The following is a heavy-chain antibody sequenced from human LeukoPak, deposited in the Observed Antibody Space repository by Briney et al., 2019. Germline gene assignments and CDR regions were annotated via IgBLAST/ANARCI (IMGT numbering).Heavy chain of an antibody. D-gene: IGHD3-3*01. J-gene: IGHJ3*02. CDR1: GFTVSTHA. V-gene: IGHV3-30-3*01. Sequence: GGSLTLSCAASGFTVSTHAMHWVRQTPAKGLEWVAIISSGGTNKHYADSVKGRFTISRDNSKNTLYLQMNSLRAEDTAVYYCARDIERITIFGVVIPRGAFDIWGQGTMVTVSS. CDR3: ARDIERITIFGVVIPRGAFDI. CDR2: ISSGGTNK.